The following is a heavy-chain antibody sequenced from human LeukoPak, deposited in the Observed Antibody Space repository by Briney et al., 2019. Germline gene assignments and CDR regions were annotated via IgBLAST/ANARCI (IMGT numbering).Heavy chain of an antibody. V-gene: IGHV1-18*01. D-gene: IGHD3-3*01. Sequence: ASVNVSCKASGYTFTSYGISWVRQAPGQGLEWMGWISAYNGNTNYAQKLQGRVTMTTDTSTSTAYMELRSLRSDDTAVYYCARAARLRFLLLPDYWGQGTLVTVSS. CDR3: ARAARLRFLLLPDY. CDR2: ISAYNGNT. CDR1: GYTFTSYG. J-gene: IGHJ4*02.